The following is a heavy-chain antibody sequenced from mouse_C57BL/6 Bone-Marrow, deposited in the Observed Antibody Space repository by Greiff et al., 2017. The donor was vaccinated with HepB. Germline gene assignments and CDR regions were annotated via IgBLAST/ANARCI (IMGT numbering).Heavy chain of an antibody. D-gene: IGHD1-1*01. CDR1: GFTFSDYY. V-gene: IGHV5-12*01. J-gene: IGHJ1*03. CDR3: ARQVVAPNWYFDV. Sequence: EVKLVESGGGLVQPGGSLKLSCAASGFTFSDYYMYWVRQTPEKRLEWVAYISNGGGSTYYPDTVKGRFTISRDNAKNTLYLQMSRLKSEDTAMYYCARQVVAPNWYFDVWGTGTTVTVSS. CDR2: ISNGGGST.